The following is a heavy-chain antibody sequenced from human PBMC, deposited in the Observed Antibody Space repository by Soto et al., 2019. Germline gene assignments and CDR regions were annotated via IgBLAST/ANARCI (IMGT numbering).Heavy chain of an antibody. D-gene: IGHD1-7*01. CDR2: IIPILGIA. J-gene: IGHJ3*02. CDR1: GGTFSSYT. Sequence: SVKVSCKASGGTFSSYTISWVRQAPGQGLEWMGRIIPILGIANYAQKFQGRVTITADKSTSTAYMELSSLRSEDTAVYYCARDRLELPPDAFDIWGQGTMVTVSS. V-gene: IGHV1-69*04. CDR3: ARDRLELPPDAFDI.